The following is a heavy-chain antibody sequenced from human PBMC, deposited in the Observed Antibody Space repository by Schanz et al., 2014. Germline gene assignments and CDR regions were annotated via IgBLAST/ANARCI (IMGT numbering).Heavy chain of an antibody. J-gene: IGHJ6*02. CDR2: IWSDGSGK. V-gene: IGHV3-33*06. D-gene: IGHD2-15*01. CDR1: GFIFSNYG. Sequence: VQLVESGGGLVKPGGSLRLSCAASGFIFSNYGMHWVRQAPGKGLEWVAVIWSDGSGKYYADSVKGRFTISRDNSENTLYLQMNSLSADDTAVFYCAKGMGYCSGGTCYDYYYYGLDVWGQGTTVTVSS. CDR3: AKGMGYCSGGTCYDYYYYGLDV.